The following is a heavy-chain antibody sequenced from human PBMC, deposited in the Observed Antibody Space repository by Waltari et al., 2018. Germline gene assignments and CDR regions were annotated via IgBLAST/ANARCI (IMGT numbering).Heavy chain of an antibody. CDR3: SRDQWFGFDI. J-gene: IGHJ3*02. Sequence: EVQLVESGGGLVQPGGSLRLACADTGVTLSDYGMSWVRQAPGKGPEWLANIKKDGGEEYYVDSVRGRFTISRDNAKNSLYLQMDSLRPEDTAVYYCSRDQWFGFDIWGQGTMVTVSS. D-gene: IGHD3-22*01. CDR1: GVTLSDYG. CDR2: IKKDGGEE. V-gene: IGHV3-7*01.